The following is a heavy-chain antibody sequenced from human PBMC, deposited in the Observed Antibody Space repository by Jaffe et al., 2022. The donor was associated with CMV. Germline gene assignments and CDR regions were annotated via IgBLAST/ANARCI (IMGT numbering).Heavy chain of an antibody. D-gene: IGHD2-15*01. CDR1: GYTFASYG. CDR3: ARNDGYCSGYNCYLAY. J-gene: IGHJ4*02. CDR2: ISAYNANT. V-gene: IGHV1-18*01. Sequence: QVQLVQSGAEVKKPGASVKVSCKASGYTFASYGITWVRQAPGQGLEWMGWISAYNANTHYAEKLQGRVTMTTDTSTTTAYMELRSLRSDDTAIYFCARNDGYCSGYNCYLAYWGQGTLVTVSS.